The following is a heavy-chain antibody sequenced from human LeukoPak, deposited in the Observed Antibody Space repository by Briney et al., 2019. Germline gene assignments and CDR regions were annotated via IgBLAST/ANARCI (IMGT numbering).Heavy chain of an antibody. D-gene: IGHD2-15*01. CDR2: IIPIFGIA. V-gene: IGHV1-69*01. J-gene: IGHJ4*02. CDR1: GGTFSSYA. Sequence: ASVKVSCKASGGTFSSYAISWVRQAPGQGLEWMGGIIPIFGIANYAQKFQGRVTITADESTSTAYMELSSLRSEDTAVYYCASPGIVVVVAATQHPLWYWGQGTLVTVSS. CDR3: ASPGIVVVVAATQHPLWY.